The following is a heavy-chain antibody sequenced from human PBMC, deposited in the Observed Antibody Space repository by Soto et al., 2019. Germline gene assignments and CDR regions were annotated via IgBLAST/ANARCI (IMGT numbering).Heavy chain of an antibody. CDR3: AREYCSSASCYGPDF. CDR2: ISSHDGNT. D-gene: IGHD2-2*01. CDR1: GYSLTSYG. Sequence: ASVKVSCKASGYSLTSYGISWVRQAPGQGLERMGWISSHDGNTKYTQKLQGRVTVTTDTSTSTAYMDLRSLRSDDTAVYYCAREYCSSASCYGPDFWGQGTLVTVSS. J-gene: IGHJ4*02. V-gene: IGHV1-18*01.